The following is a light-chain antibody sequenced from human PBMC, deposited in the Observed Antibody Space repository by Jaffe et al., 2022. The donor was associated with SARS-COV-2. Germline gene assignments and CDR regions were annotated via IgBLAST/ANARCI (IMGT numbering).Light chain of an antibody. J-gene: IGLJ1*01. Sequence: QSALTQPASVSGSPGQSITISCTGTSSDVGAYNFVSWYQQYPGKAPKLIIYDVNNRPSGVSDRFSGSKSGNTASLIISGLQSEDEAEYYCNSYRRNTTNYVFGSGTKVSVL. CDR1: SSDVGAYNF. CDR2: DVN. CDR3: NSYRRNTTNYV. V-gene: IGLV2-14*03.